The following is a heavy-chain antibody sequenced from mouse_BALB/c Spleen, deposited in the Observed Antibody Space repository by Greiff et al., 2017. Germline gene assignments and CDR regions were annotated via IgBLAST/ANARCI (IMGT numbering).Heavy chain of an antibody. D-gene: IGHD2-1*01. Sequence: EVKLMESGPGLVKPSQSLSLTCSVTGYSITSGYYWNWIRQFPGNKLEWMGYISYDGSNNYNPSLKNRISITRDTSKNQFFLKLNSVTTEDTATYYCARRDYGNYPFAYWGQGTLVTVSA. V-gene: IGHV3-6*02. CDR3: ARRDYGNYPFAY. J-gene: IGHJ3*01. CDR2: ISYDGSN. CDR1: GYSITSGYY.